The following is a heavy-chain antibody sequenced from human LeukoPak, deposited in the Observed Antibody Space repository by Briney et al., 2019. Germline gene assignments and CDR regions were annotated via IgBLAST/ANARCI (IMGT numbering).Heavy chain of an antibody. J-gene: IGHJ6*04. CDR3: TTGRRWELLAMDV. Sequence: GGSVRLSCAASAFTVSNAWMSWVRQAPGKGLEWVVRIKSKTDGGTTDYAAPVKGRFTISRDDSKNTLYPQMNSLKTEDTAVYYCTTGRRWELLAMDVWGKGTTVTVSS. V-gene: IGHV3-15*01. D-gene: IGHD1-26*01. CDR2: IKSKTDGGTT. CDR1: AFTVSNAW.